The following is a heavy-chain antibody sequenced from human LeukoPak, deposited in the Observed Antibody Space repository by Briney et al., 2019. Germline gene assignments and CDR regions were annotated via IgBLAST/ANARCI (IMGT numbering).Heavy chain of an antibody. Sequence: ASVKVSCKASGYTFINYHISWVQQAPGQGLEWMGWISGNTGNTNYAQKLQGRVTMTTDTSTSTAYMELRSLRSDDTAVYYCARDNSGLEYWGQGTLVTVSS. CDR2: ISGNTGNT. J-gene: IGHJ4*02. CDR3: ARDNSGLEY. V-gene: IGHV1-18*01. CDR1: GYTFINYH.